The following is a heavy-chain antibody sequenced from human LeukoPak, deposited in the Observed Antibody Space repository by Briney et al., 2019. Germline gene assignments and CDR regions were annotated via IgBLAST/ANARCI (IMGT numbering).Heavy chain of an antibody. J-gene: IGHJ6*02. V-gene: IGHV4-59*01. Sequence: SETLSLTCTVSGGSISSYYWSWIRQPPGKGLEWIGYIYYSGSTNYNPSLKSQVTISVDTSKNQFSLKLSSVTAADTAVYYCARYGDILTPYYYGMDVWGQGTTVTVSS. CDR3: ARYGDILTPYYYGMDV. CDR2: IYYSGST. D-gene: IGHD3-9*01. CDR1: GGSISSYY.